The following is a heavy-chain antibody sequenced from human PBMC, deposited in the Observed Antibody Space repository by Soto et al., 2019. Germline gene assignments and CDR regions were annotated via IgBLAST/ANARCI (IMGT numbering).Heavy chain of an antibody. CDR1: GFTFSSYS. CDR2: ISSSSSYI. V-gene: IGHV3-21*01. D-gene: IGHD1-7*01. J-gene: IGHJ3*02. CDR3: ASTDWNYVNAFDI. Sequence: GGSLRLSCAASGFTFSSYSMNWVRQAPGKGLEWVSSISSSSSYIYYADSVKGRFTISRDNAKNSLYLQMNSLRAEDTAVYYCASTDWNYVNAFDIWGQGTMVTVSS.